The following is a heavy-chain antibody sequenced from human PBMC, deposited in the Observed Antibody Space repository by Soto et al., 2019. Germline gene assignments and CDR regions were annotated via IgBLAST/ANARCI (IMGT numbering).Heavy chain of an antibody. J-gene: IGHJ4*02. V-gene: IGHV3-11*06. CDR2: ISETGSHT. CDR3: ARSLRATSPLTF. Sequence: GALRLSCEASGFTFTDYHMSWIRQAPGKGLEWVALISETGSHTAYAESVKGRFTISRDNAGPSVFLQMNSLRSDDTAVYFCARSLRATSPLTFWGQGTPVTVSS. D-gene: IGHD7-27*01. CDR1: GFTFTDYH.